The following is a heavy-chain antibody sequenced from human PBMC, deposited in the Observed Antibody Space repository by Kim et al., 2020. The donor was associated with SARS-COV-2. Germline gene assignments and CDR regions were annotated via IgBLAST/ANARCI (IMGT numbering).Heavy chain of an antibody. Sequence: GGSLRLSCAASGFTLSSYGMHWVRQAPGKGLEWVAVIWYDGSNKYYADSVKGRFTISRDNSKNTLYLQMNSLRAEDTAVYYCARDRNPDGYYGMDVWGQGTTVTVSS. V-gene: IGHV3-33*01. CDR1: GFTLSSYG. CDR2: IWYDGSNK. J-gene: IGHJ6*02. CDR3: ARDRNPDGYYGMDV.